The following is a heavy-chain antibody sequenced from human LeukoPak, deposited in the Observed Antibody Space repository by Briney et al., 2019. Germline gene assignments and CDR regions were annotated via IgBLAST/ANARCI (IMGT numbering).Heavy chain of an antibody. CDR2: INNDGTTL. V-gene: IGHV3-11*01. Sequence: GGSLKLSCATSGFTFSDYYINWFRQPPGKGLEGVAYINNDGTTLDYADSVKGRFTISRDNAKKSVSVQMNTLRADDTAVYYCARGSSTETYTAEYFQFWGQGTLVTVSS. CDR1: GFTFSDYY. CDR3: ARGSSTETYTAEYFQF. D-gene: IGHD2-2*02. J-gene: IGHJ1*01.